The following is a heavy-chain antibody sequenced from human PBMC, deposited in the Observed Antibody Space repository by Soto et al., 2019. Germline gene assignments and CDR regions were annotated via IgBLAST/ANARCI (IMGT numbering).Heavy chain of an antibody. CDR3: AREGVEPGKECSAP. V-gene: IGHV4-30-4*01. CDR1: GVSINSGDYF. CDR2: IYCNGST. J-gene: IGHJ5*02. D-gene: IGHD3-10*02. Sequence: PSETLSLTCTVSGVSINSGDYFWSWIRQPPGKVLEWIGYIYCNGSTYYNPSLKSRLTISVDTSKNQFSLRLSSVTAEDRAVYYCAREGVEPGKECSAPRGKGTLVPVSS.